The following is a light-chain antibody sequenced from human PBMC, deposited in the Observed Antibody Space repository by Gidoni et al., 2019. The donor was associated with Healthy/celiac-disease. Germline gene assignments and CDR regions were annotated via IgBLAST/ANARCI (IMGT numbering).Light chain of an antibody. V-gene: IGKV1-39*01. CDR1: QSISSY. J-gene: IGKJ1*01. CDR2: AAS. Sequence: DIQMTQSPSSLSASVGDRVTITCRASQSISSYLNWYQQKPGKAPKVLIYAASSLQSEVPSRFSGSGSGTDFTLTISSLQPEVFATYYCQQSYSSPRTFGQGTKVEIK. CDR3: QQSYSSPRT.